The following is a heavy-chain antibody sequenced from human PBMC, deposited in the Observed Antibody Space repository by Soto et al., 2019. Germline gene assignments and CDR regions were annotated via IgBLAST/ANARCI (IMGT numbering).Heavy chain of an antibody. Sequence: GASVKVSCKASGYTFTSYAMHWVRQAPGQRLEWMGWINAGNGNTKYLQKFQGRVTITRDTSASTAYMELSSLRSEDTAVYYCARFLEWFPPPKYYYGMDVWGQGTTVTVSS. CDR3: ARFLEWFPPPKYYYGMDV. J-gene: IGHJ6*02. D-gene: IGHD3-3*01. CDR2: INAGNGNT. V-gene: IGHV1-3*01. CDR1: GYTFTSYA.